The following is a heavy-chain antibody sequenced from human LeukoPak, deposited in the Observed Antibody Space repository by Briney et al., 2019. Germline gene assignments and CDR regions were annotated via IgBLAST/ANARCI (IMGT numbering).Heavy chain of an antibody. CDR3: AKDTRAYSSGWPFDY. Sequence: GGSLRLSCAVSGFSFADEYMSWIRQAPGKGLEWVAVISDNGRNEDYADSVRGRFTISRDNSKNTLFLQMNSLRAEDTAIYYCAKDTRAYSSGWPFDYWGQGTLVTVSP. D-gene: IGHD6-19*01. V-gene: IGHV3-30*18. J-gene: IGHJ4*02. CDR2: ISDNGRNE. CDR1: GFSFADEY.